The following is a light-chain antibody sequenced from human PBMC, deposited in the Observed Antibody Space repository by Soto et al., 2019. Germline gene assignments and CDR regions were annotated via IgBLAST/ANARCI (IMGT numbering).Light chain of an antibody. Sequence: EIVLTQSPATLSLSPGEGATLSCRASQSVNTYLAWYQQKPGQAPRLLIYDTSNRATGIPARFSGSGFGTDFTLTISSLEPEDFAVYYCQQRFSWPLSIGGGTKVEI. J-gene: IGKJ4*01. CDR2: DTS. CDR1: QSVNTY. CDR3: QQRFSWPLS. V-gene: IGKV3-11*01.